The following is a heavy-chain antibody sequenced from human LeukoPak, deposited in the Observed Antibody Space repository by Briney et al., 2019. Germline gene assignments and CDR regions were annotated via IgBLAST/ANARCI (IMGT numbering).Heavy chain of an antibody. CDR2: ISSSSSYI. CDR1: GFPFSSYS. V-gene: IGHV3-21*01. D-gene: IGHD2-21*01. Sequence: PGGSPRLSFAAPGFPFSSYSMKRGPQAPGKGLGGVSSISSSSSYIYYADSVKGRFTISRDNAKNSLYLQMNSLRAEDTAVYYCARTVVVITRFDYWGQGTLVTVSS. CDR3: ARTVVVITRFDY. J-gene: IGHJ4*02.